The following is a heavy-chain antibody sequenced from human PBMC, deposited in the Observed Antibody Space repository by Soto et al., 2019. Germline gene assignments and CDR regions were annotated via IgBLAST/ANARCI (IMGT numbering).Heavy chain of an antibody. J-gene: IGHJ5*02. CDR3: ARELHRYSGYVRWFDP. Sequence: LRLSCAASGFTFSSYGMHWVRQAPGKGLEWVAVIWYDGSNKYYADSVKGRFTISRDNSKNTLYLQMNSLRAEDTAVYYCARELHRYSGYVRWFDPWGQGTLVTVSS. V-gene: IGHV3-33*01. CDR2: IWYDGSNK. CDR1: GFTFSSYG. D-gene: IGHD5-12*01.